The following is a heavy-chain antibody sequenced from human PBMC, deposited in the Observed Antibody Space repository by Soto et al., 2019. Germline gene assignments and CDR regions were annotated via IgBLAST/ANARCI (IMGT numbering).Heavy chain of an antibody. CDR3: ASLLRRTVTTPSQWGNYYYYGMDV. V-gene: IGHV1-69*13. CDR2: IIPIFGTA. J-gene: IGHJ6*02. CDR1: GGTFSSYA. Sequence: KSGASVKVSCKASGGTFSSYAISWVRQAPGQGLEWMGGIIPIFGTANYAQKFQGRVTITADESTSTAYMELSSLRSEDTAVYYCASLLRRTVTTPSQWGNYYYYGMDVWGQGTTVTVSS. D-gene: IGHD4-4*01.